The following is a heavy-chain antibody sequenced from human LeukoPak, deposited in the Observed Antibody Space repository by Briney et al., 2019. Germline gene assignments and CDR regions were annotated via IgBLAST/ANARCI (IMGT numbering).Heavy chain of an antibody. CDR3: AKDFAYSSSSIDY. D-gene: IGHD6-6*01. CDR1: GFTFDDYA. J-gene: IGHJ4*02. Sequence: GGSLRVSCAASGFTFDDYAMHWGRQAPGKGLEWVSGISWNSGSIGYADSVKGRFTISRDNAKNSLYLQMNSLRAEDTALYYCAKDFAYSSSSIDYWGQGTLVTVSS. V-gene: IGHV3-9*01. CDR2: ISWNSGSI.